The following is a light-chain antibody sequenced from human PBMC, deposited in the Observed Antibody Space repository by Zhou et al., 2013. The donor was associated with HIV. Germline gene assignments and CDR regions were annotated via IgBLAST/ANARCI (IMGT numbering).Light chain of an antibody. V-gene: IGKV3-15*01. CDR2: DVS. Sequence: EIVMTQSPATLSVSPGERATLSCRASQSVSSSLAWYQQKPGQAPRLLIYDVSTRATGIPARFSGSGSGTEFTLTISSLQSEDFAVYYCQQYNNWPPYTFGQGTKLEIK. CDR3: QQYNNWPPYT. CDR1: QSVSSS. J-gene: IGKJ2*01.